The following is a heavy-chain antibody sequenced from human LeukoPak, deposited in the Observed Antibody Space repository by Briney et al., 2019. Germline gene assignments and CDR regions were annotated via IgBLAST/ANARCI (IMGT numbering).Heavy chain of an antibody. J-gene: IGHJ4*02. CDR3: AKASGV. Sequence: GGSLRLSCAASGFTFTSYGMTWVRQAPGKGLEWVSSISASGGNTNYADSVKGRFAISRDNSKNTLYLQMNSLRAEDTAVYYCAKASGVWGQGTLVTVSS. CDR1: GFTFTSYG. CDR2: ISASGGNT. V-gene: IGHV3-23*01.